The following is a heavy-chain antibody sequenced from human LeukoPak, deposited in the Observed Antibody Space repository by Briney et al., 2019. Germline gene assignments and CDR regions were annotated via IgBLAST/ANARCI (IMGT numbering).Heavy chain of an antibody. D-gene: IGHD3-22*01. CDR2: INQDGSEK. CDR3: ARATNSFYDSSGYYYALTYYYGMDV. J-gene: IGHJ6*02. V-gene: IGHV3-7*01. Sequence: GGSLRLSCAASGFTFSSYAMSWVRQALGKGLEWVANINQDGSEKYYVDSVKGLFTISRDNAKNSLYLQMNSLRAEDTAVYYCARATNSFYDSSGYYYALTYYYGMDVWGQGTTVTVSS. CDR1: GFTFSSYA.